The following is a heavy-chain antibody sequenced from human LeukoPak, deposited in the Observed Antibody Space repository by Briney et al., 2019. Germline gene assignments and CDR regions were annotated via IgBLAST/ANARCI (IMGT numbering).Heavy chain of an antibody. D-gene: IGHD3-3*01. V-gene: IGHV1-24*01. CDR3: ARAIPYGSITIFGVVIRRGSWFDP. J-gene: IGHJ5*02. CDR1: GYTLTELS. Sequence: ASVKVSCKVSGYTLTELSVHWVRQAPGKGLEWMGGFDPEDGETIYAQKFQGRVTMTEDTSTDTAYMELSSLRSEDTAVYYCARAIPYGSITIFGVVIRRGSWFDPWGQGTLVTVSS. CDR2: FDPEDGET.